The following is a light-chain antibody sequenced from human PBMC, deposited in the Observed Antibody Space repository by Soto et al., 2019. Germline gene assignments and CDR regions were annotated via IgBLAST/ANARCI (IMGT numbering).Light chain of an antibody. CDR3: QQYGLSRWT. V-gene: IGKV3-20*01. J-gene: IGKJ1*01. CDR1: QSVSTTY. CDR2: GTS. Sequence: ETVLTQSPGTLSLSPGERATLSCRASQSVSTTYLAWYQQKPGQSPRLLIYGTSNRATGIPDRFSGSGSGTDSTLTISRLEPEDFAVYYCQQYGLSRWTFGQGTKVDIK.